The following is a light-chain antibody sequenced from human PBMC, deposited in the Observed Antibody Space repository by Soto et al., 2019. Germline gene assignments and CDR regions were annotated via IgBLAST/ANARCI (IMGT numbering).Light chain of an antibody. CDR2: KAS. J-gene: IGKJ5*01. V-gene: IGKV1-5*03. CDR3: QQYTTLPST. Sequence: SPATLSVSEGEGVTMTCRASQTISSWLAWYQHKPGKAPKLLIYKASSLESGVPSRFSGSGSGTEFTLTISSLQPEDVATYCCQQYTTLPSTFGQ. CDR1: QTISSW.